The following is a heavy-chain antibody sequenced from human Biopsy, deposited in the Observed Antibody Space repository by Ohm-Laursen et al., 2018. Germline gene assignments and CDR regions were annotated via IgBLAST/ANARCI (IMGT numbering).Heavy chain of an antibody. CDR3: ARAGRYCSGGGCYSWFDS. CDR2: IRDKANSYTT. Sequence: SLRLSCTASGFSFSGNYMDWVRQAPGKGLEWVGRIRDKANSYTTDYAASVKGRFTISGDDSKNSLYLQMNSLKTEDTALYYCARAGRYCSGGGCYSWFDSWGQGTLVTVSS. D-gene: IGHD2-15*01. V-gene: IGHV3-72*01. J-gene: IGHJ5*01. CDR1: GFSFSGNY.